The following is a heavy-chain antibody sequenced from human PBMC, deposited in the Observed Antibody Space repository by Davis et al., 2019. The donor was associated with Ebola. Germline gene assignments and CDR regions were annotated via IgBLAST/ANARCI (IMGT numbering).Heavy chain of an antibody. CDR1: GNTISTYT. CDR3: ARVNDDFWTGYYSDY. CDR2: IIPIFGTT. J-gene: IGHJ4*02. V-gene: IGHV1-69*06. D-gene: IGHD3/OR15-3a*01. Sequence: AASVKVSCKASGNTISTYTIDWVRQAPGQGLEWMGGIIPIFGTTNYAQKFRGRVTITADKSTRIAYMELSILRSDDTAVYYCARVNDDFWTGYYSDYWGQGTLVTVSS.